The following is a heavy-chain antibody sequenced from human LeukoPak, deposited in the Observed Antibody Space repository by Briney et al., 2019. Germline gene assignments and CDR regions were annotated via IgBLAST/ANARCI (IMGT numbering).Heavy chain of an antibody. CDR3: ASPGGIRPSDY. CDR2: INTNTGNP. V-gene: IGHV7-4-1*02. J-gene: IGHJ4*02. D-gene: IGHD2-21*01. Sequence: GASVKVSCKASGYTFTSFAMNWVRQAPGQGLGWMGWINTNTGNPTYAQGFTGRFVFSLDTSVSTAYLQISSLQAEDTAVYYCASPGGIRPSDYWGQGTLVTVSS. CDR1: GYTFTSFA.